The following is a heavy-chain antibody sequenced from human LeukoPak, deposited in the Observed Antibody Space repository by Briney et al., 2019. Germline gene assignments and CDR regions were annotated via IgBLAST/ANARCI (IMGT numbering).Heavy chain of an antibody. V-gene: IGHV3-30*04. CDR2: ISYDGSNK. D-gene: IGHD6-19*01. Sequence: GGSLRLSCAASGFTFSSYATHWVRQAPGKGLEWVAVISYDGSNKYYADSVKGRFTISRDNSKNTLYLQMNSLRAEDTAIYYCASIAVAASDYWGQGTLVTVSS. CDR3: ASIAVAASDY. J-gene: IGHJ4*02. CDR1: GFTFSSYA.